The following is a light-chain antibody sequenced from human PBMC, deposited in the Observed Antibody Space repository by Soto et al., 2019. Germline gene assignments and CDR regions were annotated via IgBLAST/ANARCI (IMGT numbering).Light chain of an antibody. V-gene: IGKV3-20*01. J-gene: IGKJ1*01. CDR2: GTS. Sequence: TGLTQSPGTLSLSLGERATLSCRASQSVSSNYLAWYQQKPGQAPRLVIYGTSKRAAGIPDRFSGSGSGTDFTLTITRLEPEDFAVYYCKQYGRPPQTFGQGTKVDI. CDR3: KQYGRPPQT. CDR1: QSVSSNY.